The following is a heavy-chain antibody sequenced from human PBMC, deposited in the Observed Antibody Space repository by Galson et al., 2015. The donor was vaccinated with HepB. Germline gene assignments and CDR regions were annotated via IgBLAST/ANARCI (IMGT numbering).Heavy chain of an antibody. CDR2: IYYSGST. Sequence: ETLSLTCTVSGGSISSSSYYWGWIRQPPGKGLEWIGSIYYSGSTYYNPSLKSRVTISVDTSKNQFSLKLSSVTAADTAVYYCARRVGGSYYAGFDYWGQGTLVTVSS. V-gene: IGHV4-39*01. J-gene: IGHJ4*02. CDR1: GGSISSSSYY. D-gene: IGHD1-26*01. CDR3: ARRVGGSYYAGFDY.